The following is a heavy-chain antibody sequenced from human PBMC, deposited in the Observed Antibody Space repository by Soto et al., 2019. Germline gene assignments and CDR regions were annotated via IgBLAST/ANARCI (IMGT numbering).Heavy chain of an antibody. D-gene: IGHD6-13*01. CDR3: ARDTGAAAGLYYYGMDV. CDR2: IKSKTDGGTT. Sequence: GGSLRLSCAASGFTFSNAWMSWVRQAPGKGLEWVGRIKSKTDGGTTDYAAPVKGRFTISRDDSKNTLYLQMNSLKTEDTAVYYRARDTGAAAGLYYYGMDVWGQGTTVPVSS. CDR1: GFTFSNAW. V-gene: IGHV3-15*01. J-gene: IGHJ6*02.